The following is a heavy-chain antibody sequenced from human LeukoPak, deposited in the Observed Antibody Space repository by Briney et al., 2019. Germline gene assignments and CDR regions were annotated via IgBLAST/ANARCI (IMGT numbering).Heavy chain of an antibody. J-gene: IGHJ4*02. CDR2: ISSSSSYI. V-gene: IGHV3-21*01. CDR3: ASYLGAAAKFDY. Sequence: GGSLRLSCAASGFTVSSNFMHWVRQAPGKGLEWVSSISSSSSYIYYADSVKGRFTISRDNAKNSLYLQMNSLRAEDTAVYYCASYLGAAAKFDYWGQGTLVTVSS. CDR1: GFTVSSNF. D-gene: IGHD5-18*01.